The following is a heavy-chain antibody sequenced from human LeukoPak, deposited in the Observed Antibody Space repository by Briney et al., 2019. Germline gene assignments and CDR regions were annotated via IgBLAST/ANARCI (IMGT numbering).Heavy chain of an antibody. CDR1: GLSVSSNF. V-gene: IGHV4-4*02. CDR3: AREGVGAIDY. J-gene: IGHJ4*02. CDR2: IYHSGST. Sequence: GSLRLSCAATGLSVSSNFMSWVRQPPGKGLEWIGEIYHSGSTNYNPSLKSRVTISVDKSKNQFSLKLSSVTAADTAVYYCAREGVGAIDYWGQGTLVTVSS. D-gene: IGHD1-26*01.